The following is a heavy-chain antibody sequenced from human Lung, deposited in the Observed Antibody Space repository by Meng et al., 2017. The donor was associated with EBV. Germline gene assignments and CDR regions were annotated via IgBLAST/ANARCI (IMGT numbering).Heavy chain of an antibody. CDR1: GFTFSSCD. D-gene: IGHD3-10*01. CDR2: LWYDSSNN. J-gene: IGHJ5*02. V-gene: IGHV3-33*01. CDR3: ARAVLRVEFTGFDP. Sequence: GESVGGLVQPWGSLALSLAASGFTFSSCDITGGRRGPGKGVRWWAVLWYDSSNNYYVDSLKGRFTISRDNSKNTLSLQLNTVRAEDTAVYYCARAVLRVEFTGFDPWGQGTLVTVSS.